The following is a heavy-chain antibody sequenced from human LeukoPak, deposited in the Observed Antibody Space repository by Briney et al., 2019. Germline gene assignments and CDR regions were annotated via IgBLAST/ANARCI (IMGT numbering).Heavy chain of an antibody. V-gene: IGHV4-59*01. J-gene: IGHJ6*02. CDR1: GGSISRYY. Sequence: SETLSLTCTVSGGSISRYYWSWIRQPPGKGLEWIGYIYYSGSTNYNPSLKSRVTISVDTSKNQFSLKLSSVTAADTAVYYCARGSFKWLAFYGMDVWGQGTTVTVSS. D-gene: IGHD5-12*01. CDR3: ARGSFKWLAFYGMDV. CDR2: IYYSGST.